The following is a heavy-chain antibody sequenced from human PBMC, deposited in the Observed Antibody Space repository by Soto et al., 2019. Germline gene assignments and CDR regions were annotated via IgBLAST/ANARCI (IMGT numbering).Heavy chain of an antibody. J-gene: IGHJ6*02. CDR1: GFTFSSYS. V-gene: IGHV3-21*01. CDR2: ISSSSSYI. Sequence: GSLRRSCAASGFTFSSYSMNWVRQAPGKGLEWVSSISSSSSYIYYADSVKGRFTISRDNAKNSLYLQMNSLRAEDTAVYYCARDRGSYYVPGYYYYYGMDVWGQGTTVTVPS. CDR3: ARDRGSYYVPGYYYYYGMDV. D-gene: IGHD1-26*01.